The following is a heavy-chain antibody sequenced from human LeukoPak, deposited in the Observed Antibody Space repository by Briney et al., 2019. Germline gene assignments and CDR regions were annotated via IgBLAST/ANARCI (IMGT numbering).Heavy chain of an antibody. D-gene: IGHD6-19*01. V-gene: IGHV1-2*02. CDR1: GYTFTGYY. J-gene: IGHJ4*02. CDR3: ARETTVAGTIDY. CDR2: ISPNSGGT. Sequence: GASVKVSCKASGYTFTGYYMHWVRQAPGQGLEWMGWISPNSGGTNYAQNFQGRVTMTRDTSISTAYMELSRLRSDDTAVYYCARETTVAGTIDYWGQGTLGSVSS.